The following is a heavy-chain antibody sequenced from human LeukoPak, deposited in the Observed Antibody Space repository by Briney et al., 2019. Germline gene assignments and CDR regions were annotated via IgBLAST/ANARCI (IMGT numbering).Heavy chain of an antibody. V-gene: IGHV3-33*01. D-gene: IGHD3-9*01. CDR3: ARSLRYYDILTGNYFDY. CDR1: GFTFSSYG. CDR2: IWYDGSNK. J-gene: IGHJ4*02. Sequence: GGSLRLSCAASGFTFSSYGMHWVRQAPGKGLEWVAVIWYDGSNKYYADSVKGRFTISRDNSKNTLYLQMNSLRAEDTAVYYCARSLRYYDILTGNYFDYWGQGTLVTVSS.